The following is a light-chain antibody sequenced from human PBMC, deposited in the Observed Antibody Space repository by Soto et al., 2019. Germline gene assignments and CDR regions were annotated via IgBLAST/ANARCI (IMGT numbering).Light chain of an antibody. V-gene: IGKV3-20*01. CDR3: QQYGGSPQT. Sequence: EIVLTQSPGTLSLSPGERATLSCRASQSVDSGYLAWYQQRPGQAPRLLIYGASSRATGIPDRFSGSGSGTDFTLTISRLEPEDFAVYYCQQYGGSPQTFGQATRLDIK. J-gene: IGKJ2*01. CDR2: GAS. CDR1: QSVDSGY.